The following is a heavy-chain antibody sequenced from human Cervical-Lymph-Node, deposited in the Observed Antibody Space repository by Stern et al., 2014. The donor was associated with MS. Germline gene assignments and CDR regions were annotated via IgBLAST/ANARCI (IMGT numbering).Heavy chain of an antibody. CDR1: GGSITSNGDS. V-gene: IGHV4-30-2*01. CDR2: SYPGGRS. J-gene: IGHJ4*02. Sequence: QLQLQESGSGLVKPSQTLSLTCLVSGGSITSNGDSWSWIRRPPGKGLEWIGSSYPGGRSYYNPSLRSRLSMSVDQSKNHFSLRLTSVTAADTAVYFCAREHNWNYFDLWGQGTLVSVSP. D-gene: IGHD1-1*01. CDR3: AREHNWNYFDL.